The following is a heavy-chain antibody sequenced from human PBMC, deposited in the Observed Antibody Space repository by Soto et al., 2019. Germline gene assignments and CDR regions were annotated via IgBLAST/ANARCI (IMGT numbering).Heavy chain of an antibody. CDR3: ARKSLGSTTRPNYWYFDL. CDR2: ISGGGDAA. J-gene: IGHJ2*01. CDR1: GFTFINYA. D-gene: IGHD2-2*01. V-gene: IGHV3-23*01. Sequence: EVQVLESGGGLVQPVGSLRLSCAGSGFTFINYAMNWVRQAPGKGQELVYSISGGGDAAFFPDSVRGRFTISRDNSKNTVTLQMNSLGVDDTAVYYCARKSLGSTTRPNYWYFDLWGRGNLVTVSS.